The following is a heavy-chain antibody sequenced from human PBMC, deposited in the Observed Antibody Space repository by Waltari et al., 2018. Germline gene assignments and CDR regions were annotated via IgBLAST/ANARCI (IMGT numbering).Heavy chain of an antibody. CDR3: ARSHPHYGGTTADY. Sequence: EVQLVESGGGLVQPGGSLSLYCAASGFTLGSYWMHWVRQAPGKGLVWVSRIKSDGSSTSYADSVKGRFTISRDNAKNTLYLQMNSLRAEDTAVYYCARSHPHYGGTTADYWGQGTLVTVSS. V-gene: IGHV3-74*01. J-gene: IGHJ4*02. CDR2: IKSDGSST. CDR1: GFTLGSYW. D-gene: IGHD4-17*01.